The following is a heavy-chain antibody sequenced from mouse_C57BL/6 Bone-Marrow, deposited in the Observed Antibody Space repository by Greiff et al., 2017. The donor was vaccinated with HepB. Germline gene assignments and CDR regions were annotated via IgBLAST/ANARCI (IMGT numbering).Heavy chain of an antibody. CDR3: APYYYGSSYYAMDY. D-gene: IGHD1-1*01. Sequence: VQLQQSGPELVKPGASVKISCKASGYTFTDYYMNWVKQSHGKSLEWIGDINPNNGGTSYNQKFKGKATFTVDKSSSTAYMELRSLTSEDSAVYYCAPYYYGSSYYAMDYWGQGTSVTVSS. J-gene: IGHJ4*01. CDR2: INPNNGGT. V-gene: IGHV1-26*01. CDR1: GYTFTDYY.